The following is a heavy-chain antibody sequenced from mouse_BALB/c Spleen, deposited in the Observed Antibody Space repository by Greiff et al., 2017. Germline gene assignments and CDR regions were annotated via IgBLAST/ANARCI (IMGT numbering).Heavy chain of an antibody. CDR2: IDPENGNT. Sequence: VQLQQSGAELVRPGALVKLSCKASGFTIKDYYMHWVKQRPEQGLEWIGWIDPENGNTIYDPKFQGKASITADTSSNTAYLQLSSLTSEDTAVYYCARSHYGNDVGYFDVWGAGTTVTVSS. V-gene: IGHV14-1*02. CDR3: ARSHYGNDVGYFDV. D-gene: IGHD2-2*01. CDR1: GFTIKDYY. J-gene: IGHJ1*01.